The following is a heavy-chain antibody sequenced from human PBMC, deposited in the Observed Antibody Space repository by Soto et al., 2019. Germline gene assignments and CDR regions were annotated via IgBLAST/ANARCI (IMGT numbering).Heavy chain of an antibody. V-gene: IGHV4-39*01. CDR1: GGSISSISYY. J-gene: IGHJ6*02. CDR3: ASVEDYYYYGMDV. CDR2: IYYSGST. Sequence: SETLSLTCTVSGGSISSISYYWGWIRQPPGKGLEWIGSIYYSGSTYYNPSLKSRVTISVDTSKNQFSLKLSSVTAADTAVYYCASVEDYYYYGMDVWGQGTTVTVSS.